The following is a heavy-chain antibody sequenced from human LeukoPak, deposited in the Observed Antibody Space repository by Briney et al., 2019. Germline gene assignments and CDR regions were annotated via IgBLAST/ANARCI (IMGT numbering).Heavy chain of an antibody. CDR2: ISSSSSYI. V-gene: IGHV3-21*04. CDR1: GFTFSSYS. CDR3: ARGKSGYCSGGSCRHYFDY. Sequence: GGSLRLSCVASGFTFSSYSMDWVRQAPGKGLEWVSSISSSSSYISYADSVKGRFTISRDNAKNSLYLQMNSLRAEDTAVYYCARGKSGYCSGGSCRHYFDYWGQGTLVTVSS. J-gene: IGHJ4*02. D-gene: IGHD2-15*01.